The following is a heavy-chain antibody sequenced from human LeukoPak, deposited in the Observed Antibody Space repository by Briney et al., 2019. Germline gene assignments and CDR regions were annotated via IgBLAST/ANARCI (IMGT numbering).Heavy chain of an antibody. Sequence: GESLKISCQTSRYRFSSFWIGWVRQMPGKGLEWMGIIYPGDSDTRYSPSFQGQVTISADKSTSTAYLQCSSLKASDTAMYYCARLGGSESRFYIDYWGQGSPVTVSS. CDR1: RYRFSSFW. CDR2: IYPGDSDT. D-gene: IGHD5-12*01. J-gene: IGHJ4*02. CDR3: ARLGGSESRFYIDY. V-gene: IGHV5-51*01.